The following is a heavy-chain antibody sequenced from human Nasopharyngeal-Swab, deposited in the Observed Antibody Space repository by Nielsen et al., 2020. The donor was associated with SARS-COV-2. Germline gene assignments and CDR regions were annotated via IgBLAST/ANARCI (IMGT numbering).Heavy chain of an antibody. CDR1: GFTFGNYG. CDR3: ARDGLDYDFWSAYFMDV. J-gene: IGHJ6*02. D-gene: IGHD3-3*01. CDR2: ISGDGGGT. Sequence: GGSLRLSCAATGFTFGNYGMTWVRQPPGKGREWVSAISGDGGGTYYADSVKGRFTISRENSRRTLYLQMNSLRAEDTAVYYCARDGLDYDFWSAYFMDVWGQGTTVTVSS. V-gene: IGHV3-23*01.